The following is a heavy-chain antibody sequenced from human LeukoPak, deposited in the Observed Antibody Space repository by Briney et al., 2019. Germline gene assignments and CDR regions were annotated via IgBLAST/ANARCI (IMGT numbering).Heavy chain of an antibody. J-gene: IGHJ4*02. CDR3: ARHVSSGWYEIYIDY. D-gene: IGHD6-19*01. V-gene: IGHV4-59*08. CDR1: GGSISSYY. CDR2: IYYSGST. Sequence: SETLSLTCTVSGGSISSYYWSWIRQPPGKGLEWIGYIYYSGSTNYNPSLKSRVTISVDTSKNQFSLKLSSVTAADTAVYYCARHVSSGWYEIYIDYWGQGTLVTVSS.